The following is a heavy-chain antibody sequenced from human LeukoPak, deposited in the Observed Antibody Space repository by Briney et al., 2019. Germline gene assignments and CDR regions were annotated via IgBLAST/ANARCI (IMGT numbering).Heavy chain of an antibody. V-gene: IGHV3-23*01. CDR2: ISGSGGST. CDR3: AKDPPGGDYYDSSGYYQYYFDY. J-gene: IGHJ4*02. Sequence: GGSLRLSCAASGFTFSSYAMSWVRQAPGKGLEWVSAISGSGGSTYYADSVKGRFTISRDNSKNTLYLQMDSLRAEDTAVYYCAKDPPGGDYYDSSGYYQYYFDYWGQGTLVTVSS. CDR1: GFTFSSYA. D-gene: IGHD3-22*01.